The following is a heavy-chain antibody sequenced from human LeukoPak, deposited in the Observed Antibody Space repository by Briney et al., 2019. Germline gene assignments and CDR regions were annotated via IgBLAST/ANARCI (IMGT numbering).Heavy chain of an antibody. Sequence: PGRSLRLSCAASGFTSSSYAMHWVRQAPGKGLEWVAVISYDGSNKYYADSVKGRFTISRYNSKNTLYLQMNSLRAEDTAVYYCARARSEYYFDYWGQGTLVTVSS. V-gene: IGHV3-30-3*01. J-gene: IGHJ4*02. CDR2: ISYDGSNK. CDR3: ARARSEYYFDY. CDR1: GFTSSSYA.